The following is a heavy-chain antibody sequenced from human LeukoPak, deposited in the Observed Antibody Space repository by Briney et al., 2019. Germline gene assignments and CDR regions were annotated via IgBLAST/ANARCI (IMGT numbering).Heavy chain of an antibody. CDR2: IKQDGSEK. CDR3: ASSGWYSTPNWFDP. CDR1: GFTFSSYE. J-gene: IGHJ5*02. D-gene: IGHD6-19*01. Sequence: GGSLRLSCAASGFTFSSYEMNWVRQAPGKGLEWVANIKQDGSEKYYVDSVKGRFTISRDNAKNSLYLQMNSLRAEDTAMYYCASSGWYSTPNWFDPWGQGTLVIVSS. V-gene: IGHV3-7*01.